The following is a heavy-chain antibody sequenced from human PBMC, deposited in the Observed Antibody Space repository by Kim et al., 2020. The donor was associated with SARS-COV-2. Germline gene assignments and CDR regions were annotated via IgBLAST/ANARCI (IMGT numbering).Heavy chain of an antibody. D-gene: IGHD3-10*01. CDR2: INHSGST. J-gene: IGHJ4*02. CDR1: GGSFSGYY. V-gene: IGHV4-34*01. Sequence: SETLSLTCAVYGGSFSGYYWSWIRQPPGKGLEWIGEINHSGSTNYNPSLKSRVTISVDTSKNQFSLKLSPVTAADTAVYYCARSRGGLGDGFDYWGQGTLVTVSS. CDR3: ARSRGGLGDGFDY.